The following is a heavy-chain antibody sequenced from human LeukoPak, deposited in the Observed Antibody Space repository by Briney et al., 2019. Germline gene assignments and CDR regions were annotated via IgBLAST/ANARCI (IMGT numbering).Heavy chain of an antibody. CDR1: GFTFSSYS. CDR3: ARQQWLDGAYYLDY. J-gene: IGHJ4*02. Sequence: WGSLRLSCAASGFTFSSYSMNWVRQAPGKGLECVSSISSSSSYICYADSVKGRFTISRDNAKNSLYLQMNSLRAEDTAVYYCARQQWLDGAYYLDYWGQGTLVTVSS. V-gene: IGHV3-21*01. CDR2: ISSSSSYI. D-gene: IGHD6-19*01.